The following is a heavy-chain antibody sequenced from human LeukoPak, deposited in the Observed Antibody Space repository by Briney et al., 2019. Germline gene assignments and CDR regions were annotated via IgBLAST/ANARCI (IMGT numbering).Heavy chain of an antibody. Sequence: ASVKVSCKAFGYTFTSYGISWVRQAPGQGLEWMGWISAYNGNTNYAQQLQGRVTMTTDKSTSTAYMELRSLRSDDTDVYYCARDLYSSGYYYWSYYFDYWGQGTLVTVSS. CDR1: GYTFTSYG. CDR2: ISAYNGNT. V-gene: IGHV1-18*01. J-gene: IGHJ4*02. CDR3: ARDLYSSGYYYWSYYFDY. D-gene: IGHD3-22*01.